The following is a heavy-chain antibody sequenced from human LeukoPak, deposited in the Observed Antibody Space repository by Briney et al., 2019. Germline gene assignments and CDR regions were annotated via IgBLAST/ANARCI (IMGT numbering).Heavy chain of an antibody. CDR1: GFTFSNYA. D-gene: IGHD4-11*01. J-gene: IGHJ5*02. CDR2: ISGSGGST. CDR3: AKDRYSNYGNWFDP. Sequence: KSGGSLRLSCAASGFTFSNYAMNWVRQAPGKGLEWVSGISGSGGSTYYADSVKGRFTISRDNSKNTLYLQMISLRAEDTAAYYCAKDRYSNYGNWFDPWGQGTLVTVFS. V-gene: IGHV3-23*01.